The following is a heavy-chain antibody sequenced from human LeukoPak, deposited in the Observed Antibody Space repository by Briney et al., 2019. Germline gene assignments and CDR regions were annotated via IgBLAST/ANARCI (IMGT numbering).Heavy chain of an antibody. CDR3: AKVGLDSSGWYLFDY. Sequence: PGGSLRLSCAASGFTFSSYAMSWVRQAPGKGLEWVSAISGSGGSTYYADSVKGRFTISRDNSKNTLYLQMNSLRAEDTAVYYCAKVGLDSSGWYLFDYWGQGTLVTVSS. J-gene: IGHJ4*02. D-gene: IGHD6-19*01. CDR1: GFTFSSYA. CDR2: ISGSGGST. V-gene: IGHV3-23*01.